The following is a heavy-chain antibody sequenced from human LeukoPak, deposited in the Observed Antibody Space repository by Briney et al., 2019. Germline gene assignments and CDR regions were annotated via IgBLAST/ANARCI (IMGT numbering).Heavy chain of an antibody. CDR1: GFTFDDYA. CDR3: AKGSAGGTGRRALDY. V-gene: IGHV3-9*01. D-gene: IGHD1-14*01. Sequence: GGSLRLSCAASGFTFDDYAIHWVRQAPGKGLEWVSGISWNSGTIAYADSVKGRFTISRDNAKNSLYLQMNSRRAEDTALYYCAKGSAGGTGRRALDYWGQGTLVTVSS. J-gene: IGHJ4*02. CDR2: ISWNSGTI.